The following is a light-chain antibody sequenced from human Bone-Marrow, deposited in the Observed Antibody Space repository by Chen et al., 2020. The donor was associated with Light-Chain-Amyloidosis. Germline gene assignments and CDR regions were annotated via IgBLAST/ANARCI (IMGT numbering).Light chain of an antibody. Sequence: SYVLTQPSSVSVAPGQTATIACGGNNIGSTSVHWYQQTPGQATLLVVYDDSDRPSGIPARLSGSNSGNTAPRTISRVEAGDEADYYWQVWDRSSDRPVFGGGTKLTVL. J-gene: IGLJ3*02. CDR3: QVWDRSSDRPV. V-gene: IGLV3-21*02. CDR1: NIGSTS. CDR2: DDS.